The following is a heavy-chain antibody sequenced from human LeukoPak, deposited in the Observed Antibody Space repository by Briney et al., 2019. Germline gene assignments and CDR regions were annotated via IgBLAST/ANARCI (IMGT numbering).Heavy chain of an antibody. CDR3: ARDLGNHLDV. Sequence: SETLSLTCAVSGGSISSSNWWSWVRQPPGKGLEWIGEIYHSGSTNYNPSLKSRVIISVDKSKNQFSLNLTSVTAADTAVYYCARDLGNHLDVWGQGTTVTVSS. CDR1: GGSISSSNW. V-gene: IGHV4-4*02. CDR2: IYHSGST. D-gene: IGHD1-14*01. J-gene: IGHJ6*02.